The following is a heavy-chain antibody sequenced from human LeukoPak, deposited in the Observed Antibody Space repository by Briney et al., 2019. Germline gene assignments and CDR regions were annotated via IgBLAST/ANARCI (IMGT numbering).Heavy chain of an antibody. CDR3: MRHEEEDGYNAKPFDF. Sequence: KPSETLSLTCTVSGGSISNSNYYWGWVRQPPGKGLEWIGTIYYSGNTYYTPSLKSPVTISVDTSKNQFSLRLSSVTAADTSVYFCMRHEEEDGYNAKPFDFWGQGTLVTVSS. CDR1: GGSISNSNYY. CDR2: IYYSGNT. J-gene: IGHJ4*02. D-gene: IGHD5-24*01. V-gene: IGHV4-39*01.